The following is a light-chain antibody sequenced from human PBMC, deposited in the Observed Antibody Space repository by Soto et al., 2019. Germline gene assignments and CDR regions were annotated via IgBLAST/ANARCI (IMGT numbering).Light chain of an antibody. V-gene: IGLV2-14*01. CDR2: DVS. J-gene: IGLJ1*01. CDR3: SAFTGTTYV. CDR1: SSDVGGNKY. Sequence: HSVLTQAASVSGSPGQSITISCTRSSSDVGGNKYVSWYQQYPGKAPKLMICDVSNRPSGVSNRFSGSKSGNTASLTISGLQAEDEADYYCSAFTGTTYVFGTGTKVTVL.